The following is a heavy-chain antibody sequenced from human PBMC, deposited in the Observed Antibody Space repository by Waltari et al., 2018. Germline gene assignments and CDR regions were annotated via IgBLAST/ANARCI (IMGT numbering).Heavy chain of an antibody. Sequence: EVQLVEPGGDLVQPGGSLRLSCEAPGVTFRSYWMSWVRQAPGKGLEWVADIKKDGSEKYYVGSVRGRFTISRDNAKNSLYLQMNSLRAEDTAVYYCVRQTTTSYYYNYMDVWGKGTTVTISS. CDR1: GVTFRSYW. D-gene: IGHD1-26*01. CDR3: VRQTTTSYYYNYMDV. V-gene: IGHV3-7*01. CDR2: IKKDGSEK. J-gene: IGHJ6*03.